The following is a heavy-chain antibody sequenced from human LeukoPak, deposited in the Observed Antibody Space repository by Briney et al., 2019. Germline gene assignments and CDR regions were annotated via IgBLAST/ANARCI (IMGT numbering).Heavy chain of an antibody. CDR1: GVSIRSYY. CDR3: AKHRTVTIDFDW. Sequence: SETLSLTCTISGVSIRSYYWSWIRQPPGKGLEWIGFSHYSGSTSYNPSLKSRVTMSVETSKNQFSLELSSVTAADTAVYYCAKHRTVTIDFDWRGQGTLVTVSS. D-gene: IGHD4-17*01. V-gene: IGHV4-59*08. J-gene: IGHJ4*02. CDR2: SHYSGST.